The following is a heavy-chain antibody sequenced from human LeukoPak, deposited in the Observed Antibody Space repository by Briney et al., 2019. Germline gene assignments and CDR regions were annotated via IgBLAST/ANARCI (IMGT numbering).Heavy chain of an antibody. CDR2: INHSGST. Sequence: SETLSLTCTVSGGSISSYYWSWIRQPPGKGLEWIGEINHSGSTNYNPSLKSRVTISVGTSKNRFSLKLSSVTAADTAVYYCARLKYYDYVWGSYRHGDYFDYWGQGTLVTVSS. CDR1: GGSISSYY. V-gene: IGHV4-34*01. J-gene: IGHJ4*02. D-gene: IGHD3-16*02. CDR3: ARLKYYDYVWGSYRHGDYFDY.